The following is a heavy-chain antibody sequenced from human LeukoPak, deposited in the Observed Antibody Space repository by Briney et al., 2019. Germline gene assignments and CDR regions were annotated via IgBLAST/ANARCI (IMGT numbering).Heavy chain of an antibody. D-gene: IGHD6-19*01. V-gene: IGHV3-74*01. Sequence: GGSLRLSCAASGFIFSSYWMHWVRHAPGKGLAWVSRINTDGSSTSYADSVKGRFTISRDNAKNTLYLQMNSLRAEDTAVYYCARGYSSGIDYWGQGTLVTVSS. CDR3: ARGYSSGIDY. CDR1: GFIFSSYW. CDR2: INTDGSST. J-gene: IGHJ4*02.